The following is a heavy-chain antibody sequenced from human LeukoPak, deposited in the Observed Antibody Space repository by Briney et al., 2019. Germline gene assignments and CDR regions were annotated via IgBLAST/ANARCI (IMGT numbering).Heavy chain of an antibody. CDR1: GFTFSSYG. CDR2: IRYDGSNK. V-gene: IGHV3-30*02. J-gene: IGHJ6*03. Sequence: QPGGSLRLSCAASGFTFSSYGMHWVRQAPGKGLEWVAFIRYDGSNKYYADSVKGRFTISRDNSKNTLYLQMNSLRAEDTAVYYCAKDRAVAAPYYYYYMDVWGKGTRSPSP. D-gene: IGHD6-19*01. CDR3: AKDRAVAAPYYYYYMDV.